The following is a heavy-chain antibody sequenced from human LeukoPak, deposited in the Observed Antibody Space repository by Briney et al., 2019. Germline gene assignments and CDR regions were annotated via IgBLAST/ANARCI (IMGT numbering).Heavy chain of an antibody. CDR1: GFTFSSYS. V-gene: IGHV3-21*04. D-gene: IGHD7-27*01. Sequence: GGSLRLSCAASGFTFSSYSVNWVRQAPGKGLEWVSSIGSSSTYVYYADSVRGRFTISRDNSKNTLHLQMNNLTADDTAIYYCARELVSLGTGYFDLWGRGTLVTVSS. J-gene: IGHJ2*01. CDR2: IGSSSTYV. CDR3: ARELVSLGTGYFDL.